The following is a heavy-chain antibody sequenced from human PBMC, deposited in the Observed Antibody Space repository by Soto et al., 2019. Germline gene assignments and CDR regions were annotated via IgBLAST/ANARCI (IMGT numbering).Heavy chain of an antibody. D-gene: IGHD3-22*01. J-gene: IGHJ5*02. Sequence: PSETLSLTCAVSGGSVTSYYWAWIRQPAGKGLEWIGRIHASGRAAYKPSLKSRVTMSVDTSKNQVYLKLNDVTAEDTAVYYCARNSRAYYYDSSGYYYWFDPWGQGTLVTVSS. CDR1: GGSVTSYY. CDR2: IHASGRA. V-gene: IGHV4-4*07. CDR3: ARNSRAYYYDSSGYYYWFDP.